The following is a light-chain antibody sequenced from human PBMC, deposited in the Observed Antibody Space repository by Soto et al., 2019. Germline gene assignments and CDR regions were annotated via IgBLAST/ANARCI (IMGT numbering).Light chain of an antibody. V-gene: IGLV2-8*01. J-gene: IGLJ1*01. Sequence: ALTQPPSASGFPGQSVTISCTGTSSDVGYYDYVSWYQQHPGKAPKLVIYEVTKRPSGVPDRVSASKSGNTASLTVSGLRAEDEADYYCSSYAGSNNFVFXSGTKVTVL. CDR1: SSDVGYYDY. CDR2: EVT. CDR3: SSYAGSNNFV.